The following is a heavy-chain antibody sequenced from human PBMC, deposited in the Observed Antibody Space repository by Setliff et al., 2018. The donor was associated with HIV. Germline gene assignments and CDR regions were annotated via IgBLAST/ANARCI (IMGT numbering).Heavy chain of an antibody. CDR1: GGSIRSSTYY. Sequence: SETLSLTCTVSGGSIRSSTYYWGWIRQSPGKGLEWIGSIYYSGSTFYSPSLKSRVTISVDTSKNQFSLKLTSVTAADTALYYCARLMTGSTPWTYWGLGTLVTVSS. CDR2: IYYSGST. D-gene: IGHD2-8*01. J-gene: IGHJ4*02. V-gene: IGHV4-39*01. CDR3: ARLMTGSTPWTY.